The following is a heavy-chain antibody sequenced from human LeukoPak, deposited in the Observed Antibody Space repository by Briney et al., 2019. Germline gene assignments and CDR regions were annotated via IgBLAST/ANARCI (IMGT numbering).Heavy chain of an antibody. V-gene: IGHV1-69*05. D-gene: IGHD5-18*01. J-gene: IGHJ4*02. CDR2: IVSVFGTA. CDR1: GGIFSNYA. CDR3: ASKRIVKEYIYDPSFDF. Sequence: GASVKVSCKASGGIFSNYAFTWVRQAPGLGLEWMGGIVSVFGTATYAQKFQGRVTITTDESTSTAYMDLSSLTFEDTAVYYCASKRIVKEYIYDPSFDFWGQGTLVTVSS.